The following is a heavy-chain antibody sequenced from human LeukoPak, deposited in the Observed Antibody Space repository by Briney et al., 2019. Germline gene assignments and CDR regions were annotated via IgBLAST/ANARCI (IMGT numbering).Heavy chain of an antibody. J-gene: IGHJ4*02. CDR1: GSSISSSSYY. Sequence: SETLSLTCTVSGSSISSSSYYWGWIRQPPGKGLEWIGSIYYSGSTYYNPSLKSRVTISVDTSKNQFSLKLSSVTAADTAVYYCARHPMRQQPFDYWGQGTLVTVSS. V-gene: IGHV4-39*01. CDR2: IYYSGST. D-gene: IGHD6-13*01. CDR3: ARHPMRQQPFDY.